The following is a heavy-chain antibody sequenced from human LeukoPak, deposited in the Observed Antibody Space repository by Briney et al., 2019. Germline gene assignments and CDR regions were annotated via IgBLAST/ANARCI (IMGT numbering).Heavy chain of an antibody. CDR3: ARDHVVTPTDAFDI. D-gene: IGHD2-21*02. CDR2: ILPIFGTA. Sequence: PVKVSCKASGGTFSSYAVSWVRQAPGQGLEWWGGILPIFGTANTAQKLQGRATITPDESTSTAYMELSSLRSEDTAVYYCARDHVVTPTDAFDIWGQGTMVTVSS. CDR1: GGTFSSYA. J-gene: IGHJ3*02. V-gene: IGHV1-69*13.